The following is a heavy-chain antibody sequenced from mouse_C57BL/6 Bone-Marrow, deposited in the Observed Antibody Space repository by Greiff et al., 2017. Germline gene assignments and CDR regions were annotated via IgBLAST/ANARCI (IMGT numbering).Heavy chain of an antibody. CDR3: ARNRITTVPCDWYFDV. J-gene: IGHJ1*03. Sequence: QVQLQQPGTELVKPGASVKLSCKASGYTFTSYWMHWVKQRPGQGLEWIGNINPSNGGTNYNEKFKSKATLTVDKSSSTAYMQRSSLTSEDSAVYYCARNRITTVPCDWYFDVWGTGTTVTVSS. D-gene: IGHD1-1*01. V-gene: IGHV1-53*01. CDR1: GYTFTSYW. CDR2: INPSNGGT.